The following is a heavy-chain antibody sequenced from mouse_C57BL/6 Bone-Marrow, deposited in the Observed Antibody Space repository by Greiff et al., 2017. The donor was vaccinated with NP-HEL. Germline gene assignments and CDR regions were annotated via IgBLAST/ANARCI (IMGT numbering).Heavy chain of an antibody. CDR2: INPNNGGT. CDR1: GYTFTDYN. D-gene: IGHD2-2*01. V-gene: IGHV1-18*01. J-gene: IGHJ1*03. CDR3: ARLLVQGIFPIKYWYFDV. Sequence: EVQLQQSGPELVKPGASVKIPCKASGYTFTDYNMDWVKQSHGKSLEWIGDINPNNGGTIYNQKFKGKATLTVDKSSSTAYMELRSLTSEDTAVYYCARLLVQGIFPIKYWYFDVWGTGTTVTVSS.